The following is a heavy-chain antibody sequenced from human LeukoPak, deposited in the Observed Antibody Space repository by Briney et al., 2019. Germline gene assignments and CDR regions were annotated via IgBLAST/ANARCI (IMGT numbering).Heavy chain of an antibody. CDR2: IYPSGST. CDR3: ATSSMLRGVRYDY. J-gene: IGHJ4*02. Sequence: GSLRLSCAASGFTVSNYYWSWIRQPAGKGLEWIGRIYPSGSTNYNPSLKSRITMSVDTSKNQFSLKLNSVTAADTAVYYCATSSMLRGVRYDYWGQGTLVTVSS. V-gene: IGHV4-4*07. CDR1: GFTVSNYY. D-gene: IGHD3-10*01.